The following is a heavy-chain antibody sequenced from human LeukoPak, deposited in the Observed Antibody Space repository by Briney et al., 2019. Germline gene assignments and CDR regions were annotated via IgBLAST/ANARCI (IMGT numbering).Heavy chain of an antibody. V-gene: IGHV4-4*07. J-gene: IGHJ4*02. CDR2: IYISGST. D-gene: IGHD6-19*01. CDR3: ARTWQWLPSDY. CDR1: GGTISSYY. Sequence: PSETLSLTCTVSGGTISSYYWSWIRQPAGKGLEWIGRIYISGSTNYNPSLKSRVTMSVDTSKNQFSLKLSSVTAADTAVYYCARTWQWLPSDYWGQGTLVTVSS.